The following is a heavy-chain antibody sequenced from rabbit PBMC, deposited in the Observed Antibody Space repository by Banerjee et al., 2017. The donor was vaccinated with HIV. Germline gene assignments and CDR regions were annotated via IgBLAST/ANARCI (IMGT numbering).Heavy chain of an antibody. J-gene: IGHJ4*01. V-gene: IGHV1S45*01. Sequence: QEQLEESGGDLVKPEGSLTLTCTASGFSFSSSYWMSWVRQAPGKGLEWIASIYTGSGGTWYASWAKGRFTISKTSSTTVTLQMTSLTGADTATYFCARLYPGRNAHDNLRGPGTLVTVS. D-gene: IGHD7-1*01. CDR3: ARLYPGRNAHDNL. CDR2: IYTGSGGT. CDR1: GFSFSSSYW.